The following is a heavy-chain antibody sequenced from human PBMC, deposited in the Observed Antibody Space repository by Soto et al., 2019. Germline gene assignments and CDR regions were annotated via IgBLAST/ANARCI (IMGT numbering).Heavy chain of an antibody. CDR2: IYYSGST. V-gene: IGHV4-30-4*01. Sequence: SETLSLTCTVSGGSISSGDYYWSWIRQPPGKGLEWIGYIYYSGSTYYNPSLKSRVTISVDTSKNQFSLKLSSVTAADTAVYYCARGGGVVPAAMFDYWGQGTLVTVSS. CDR1: GGSISSGDYY. D-gene: IGHD2-2*01. J-gene: IGHJ4*02. CDR3: ARGGGVVPAAMFDY.